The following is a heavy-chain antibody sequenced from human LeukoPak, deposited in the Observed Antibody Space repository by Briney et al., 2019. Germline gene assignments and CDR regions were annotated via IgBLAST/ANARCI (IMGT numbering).Heavy chain of an antibody. CDR2: IWSDGNNK. J-gene: IGHJ6*02. V-gene: IGHV3-33*01. CDR3: ARGGYCSGGSCFDYYYGMDV. CDR1: GFTFSSYA. Sequence: GGSLRLSCAASGFTFSSYAMHWVRQAPGKGLEWVAIIWSDGNNKYYADSVKGRFTISRDNSKNTLYLQMNSLRAEDTAVYYCARGGYCSGGSCFDYYYGMDVWGQGTTVTVSS. D-gene: IGHD2-15*01.